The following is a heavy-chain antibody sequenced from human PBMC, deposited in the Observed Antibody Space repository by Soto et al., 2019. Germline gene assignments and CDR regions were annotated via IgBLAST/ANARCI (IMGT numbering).Heavy chain of an antibody. V-gene: IGHV1-3*01. CDR1: GYTFTSYA. D-gene: IGHD5-12*01. CDR2: INAGNGNT. CDR3: ARDGRWLQLALDY. Sequence: ASVKVSCKASGYTFTSYAMHWVRQAPGQRLEWMGWINAGNGNTKYSQKFQGRVTITRDTSASTAYMELSSLRSEDTVVYYCARDGRWLQLALDYWGQGTQVTVSS. J-gene: IGHJ4*02.